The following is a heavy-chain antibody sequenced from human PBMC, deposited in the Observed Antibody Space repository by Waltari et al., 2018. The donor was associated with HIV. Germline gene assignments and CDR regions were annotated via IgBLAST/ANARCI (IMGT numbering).Heavy chain of an antibody. CDR3: ARDRLATGSGGMDV. CDR2: RWYDGSTK. D-gene: IGHD1-26*01. Sequence: QEQLVESGGGVVQPGRSLRLSCAASGFSFSNYGMHWVRQAPGKGLEWVAIRWYDGSTKYYADAVKGRFTISRDNSKNTLYLQMNSLRVEDTAVYYCARDRLATGSGGMDVWGQGTTVTVSS. V-gene: IGHV3-33*01. J-gene: IGHJ6*02. CDR1: GFSFSNYG.